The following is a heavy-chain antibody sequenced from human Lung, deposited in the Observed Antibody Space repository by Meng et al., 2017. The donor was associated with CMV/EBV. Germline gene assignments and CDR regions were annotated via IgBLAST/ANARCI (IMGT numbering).Heavy chain of an antibody. CDR1: GFTFSDHW. CDR2: IKHDGNQA. J-gene: IGHJ3*01. D-gene: IGHD2-2*01. CDR3: ARILGCESTRCYEGAFDL. Sequence: GGSXRLSCEDSGFTFSDHWMGWVRQAPGKGLEWVANIKHDGNQAYYVDSLKGRFTISRDNARRALYLHLNSLRVEDTAVYYCARILGCESTRCYEGAFDLWXQGTXVTVSS. V-gene: IGHV3-7*01.